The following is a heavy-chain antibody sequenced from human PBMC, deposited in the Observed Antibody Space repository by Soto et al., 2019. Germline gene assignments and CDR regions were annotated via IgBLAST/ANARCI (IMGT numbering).Heavy chain of an antibody. Sequence: SETLSLTCSVSGGSMSEYFWSWIRQSPGKGLEWIGYIYYLGSTDYNPSLKSRVTISVDTSKRQFSLRLTSVTAADTAIYYCARDGYDGSGSPYPAYWGPGTQVTVSS. J-gene: IGHJ4*02. D-gene: IGHD3-10*01. CDR2: IYYLGST. CDR1: GGSMSEYF. CDR3: ARDGYDGSGSPYPAY. V-gene: IGHV4-59*01.